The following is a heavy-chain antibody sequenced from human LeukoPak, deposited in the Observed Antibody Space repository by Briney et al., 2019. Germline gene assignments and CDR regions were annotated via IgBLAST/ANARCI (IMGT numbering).Heavy chain of an antibody. CDR1: GLTFITSA. V-gene: IGHV3-30*04. J-gene: IGHJ4*02. CDR3: ARPIATYYYDSSGPFEY. Sequence: PGRSLRLSCAASGLTFITSAMHWVRQGPGKGLERVAVISYDGVNIYYADSVKGRFTISRDNSKNTLYLQMHSLRAEDTAVYYCARPIATYYYDSSGPFEYWGQGTLVTVSS. D-gene: IGHD3-22*01. CDR2: ISYDGVNI.